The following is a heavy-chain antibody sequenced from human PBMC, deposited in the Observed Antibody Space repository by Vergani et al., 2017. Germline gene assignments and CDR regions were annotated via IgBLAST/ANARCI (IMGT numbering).Heavy chain of an antibody. V-gene: IGHV3-30*02. CDR3: AKGLAVAGAKGDY. D-gene: IGHD6-19*01. CDR2: IRYDGSNK. Sequence: QVQLVESGGGVVQPGRSLRLSCAASGFTFSSYGMHWVRQAPGKGLEWVAFIRYDGSNKYYADSVKGRFTISRDNSKNTLYLQMNSLRAEDTAVYYCAKGLAVAGAKGDYWGQGTLVTVSS. CDR1: GFTFSSYG. J-gene: IGHJ4*02.